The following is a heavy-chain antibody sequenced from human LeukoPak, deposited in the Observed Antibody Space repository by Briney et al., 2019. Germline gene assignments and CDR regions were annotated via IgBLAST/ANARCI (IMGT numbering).Heavy chain of an antibody. D-gene: IGHD6-19*01. J-gene: IGHJ3*02. CDR2: IIPIFGTA. CDR3: ASRNSAGSANRADAFDI. Sequence: GASVKVSCKASGGTFSSYAISWVRQAPGQGLEWMGGIIPIFGTANYAQKFQGRVTITADKSTSTAYMELSSLRSEDTAVYYCASRNSAGSANRADAFDIWGQGTMVTVSS. CDR1: GGTFSSYA. V-gene: IGHV1-69*06.